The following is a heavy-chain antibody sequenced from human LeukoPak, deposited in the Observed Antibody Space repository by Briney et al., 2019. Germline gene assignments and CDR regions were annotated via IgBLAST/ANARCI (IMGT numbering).Heavy chain of an antibody. CDR1: GFTFTNAW. D-gene: IGHD3-22*01. V-gene: IGHV3-15*01. Sequence: PGGSLRLSCVGSGFTFTNAWMAWVRQTAGEGLEWVGRVKSKTDGGTTDYAAPVRGRFTISRDDSKNTVYLELNSLRTEDTAVYYCVFDSSFWGQGTLVTVSS. CDR2: VKSKTDGGTT. CDR3: VFDSSF. J-gene: IGHJ4*02.